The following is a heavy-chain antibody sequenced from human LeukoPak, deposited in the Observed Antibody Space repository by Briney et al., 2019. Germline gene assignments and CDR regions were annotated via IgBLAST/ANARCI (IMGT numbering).Heavy chain of an antibody. CDR3: ARHAHEDPQVLRFLEWPLNFDY. V-gene: IGHV3-30-3*01. D-gene: IGHD3-3*01. CDR2: ISYDGSNK. CDR1: GFTFSSYA. J-gene: IGHJ4*02. Sequence: GGSLRLSCAASGFTFSSYAMPWVRQAPGKGLEWVAVISYDGSNKYYADSVKGRFTISRDNSKNTLYLQMNSLRAEDTAVYYCARHAHEDPQVLRFLEWPLNFDYWGQGTLVTVSS.